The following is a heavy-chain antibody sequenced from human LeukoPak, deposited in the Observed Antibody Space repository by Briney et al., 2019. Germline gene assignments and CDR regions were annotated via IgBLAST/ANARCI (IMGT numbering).Heavy chain of an antibody. CDR3: ARARYETRIWPKSRYDYYHYMDV. V-gene: IGHV1-3*03. D-gene: IGHD3-3*01. J-gene: IGHJ6*03. Sequence: ASVKVSCKASGYTFTSYVIHWVRQAPGQRLEWMGWINAGNGNTKYSQEFQDRVTITRDTSASTAYMELSRLRSEDMAVYYCARARYETRIWPKSRYDYYHYMDVWGKGTTVTVSS. CDR2: INAGNGNT. CDR1: GYTFTSYV.